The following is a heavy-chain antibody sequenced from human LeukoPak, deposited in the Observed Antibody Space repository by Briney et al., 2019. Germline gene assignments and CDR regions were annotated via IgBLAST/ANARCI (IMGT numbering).Heavy chain of an antibody. J-gene: IGHJ4*02. CDR3: ARVYSSGYYRWVDF. Sequence: GGSLRLSCAASGFTFSNNYMSWVREAPGKGLEWVSVIYSGDLYSGGSTYYADSVKGRFSNSRDNSKNTLYLQMNSLRAEDTAVYYCARVYSSGYYRWVDFWGQGTLVTVSS. CDR1: GFTFSNNY. V-gene: IGHV3-53*01. CDR2: IYSGDLYSGGST. D-gene: IGHD3-22*01.